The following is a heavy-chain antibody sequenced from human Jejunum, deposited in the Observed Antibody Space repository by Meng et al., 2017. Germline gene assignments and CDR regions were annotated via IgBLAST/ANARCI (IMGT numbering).Heavy chain of an antibody. J-gene: IGHJ5*02. CDR3: ARAADGQIPEVVNTWFDP. V-gene: IGHV3-30*01. D-gene: IGHD3-22*01. CDR2: ISSDGSKK. Sequence: GGSLRLSCAASGFTFSADPMHWARQAPGKGLEWVALISSDGSKKYYADSVKGRFTISRDNSKNTLFLQMDSLRPDDTAIYSCARAADGQIPEVVNTWFDPWGQGTLVTVSS. CDR1: GFTFSADP.